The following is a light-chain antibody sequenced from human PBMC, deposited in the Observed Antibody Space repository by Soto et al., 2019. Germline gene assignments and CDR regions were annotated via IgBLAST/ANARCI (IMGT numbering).Light chain of an antibody. CDR1: RSDIVDSNY. V-gene: IGLV2-8*01. J-gene: IGLJ2*01. CDR2: EVI. CDR3: ASKAGRSSHVV. Sequence: QSVLTKPPSASGSPGQSVTISCTGSRSDIVDSNYVSWYQQHPRKAPKLIISEVINRPSWVPDRFSASKSGNTASLTIYGLQAEDEADYNCASKAGRSSHVVVGSGTKLTVL.